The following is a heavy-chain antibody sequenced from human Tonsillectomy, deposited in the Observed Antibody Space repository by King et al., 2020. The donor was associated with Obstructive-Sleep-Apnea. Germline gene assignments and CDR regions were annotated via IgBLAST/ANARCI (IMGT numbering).Heavy chain of an antibody. Sequence: EVQLVESGGGLVQPGRSLRLSCTASGFNFGDYAMSWFRQAPGKRLEWVGFSRSKAYGGTTEYAASVQGRFTISRDDSKSIAHLQMNSLKIEDTAVYHCTRSPSIVVVTSIPFDYWGQGTLVTVSS. CDR2: SRSKAYGGTT. CDR1: GFNFGDYA. J-gene: IGHJ4*02. D-gene: IGHD2-21*02. CDR3: TRSPSIVVVTSIPFDY. V-gene: IGHV3-49*03.